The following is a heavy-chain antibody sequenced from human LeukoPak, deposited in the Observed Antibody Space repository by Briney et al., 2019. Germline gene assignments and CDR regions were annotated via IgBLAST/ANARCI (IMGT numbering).Heavy chain of an antibody. CDR2: INAGNGKT. D-gene: IGHD4-17*01. CDR1: GYMFSVYA. Sequence: ASVKLSCKASGYMFSVYAIQWVRQAPGQGLEWMGWINAGNGKTKYSQKFQGRVTITRETSASTAYVELSGLRSEDTAVYYCARARWTSTVTTYYLDYWGQGTLVTVSS. J-gene: IGHJ4*02. V-gene: IGHV1-3*01. CDR3: ARARWTSTVTTYYLDY.